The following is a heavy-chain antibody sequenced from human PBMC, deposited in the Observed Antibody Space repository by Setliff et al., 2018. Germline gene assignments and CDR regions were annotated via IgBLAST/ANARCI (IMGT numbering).Heavy chain of an antibody. J-gene: IGHJ5*02. CDR3: ARRIYCSSTSCSLNNWFDP. Sequence: SETLSLTCTVSGDSISSYFWSWVRQPPGKGLEWVGFIFYTGFTNYNPSLKSRVTMSVDSSKNQFSLKLSSVTAADTAVYYCARRIYCSSTSCSLNNWFDPWGQGTLVTVSS. D-gene: IGHD2-2*01. CDR1: GDSISSYF. V-gene: IGHV4-59*01. CDR2: IFYTGFT.